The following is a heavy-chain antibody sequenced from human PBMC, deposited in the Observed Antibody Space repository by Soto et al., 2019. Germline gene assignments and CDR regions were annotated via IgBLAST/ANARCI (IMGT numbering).Heavy chain of an antibody. D-gene: IGHD2-2*01. CDR3: ARGYCSSTSCYNWFDP. CDR2: IYYSGST. J-gene: IGHJ5*02. V-gene: IGHV4-30-4*01. Sequence: PSETLSLTCTVSGGSISSGDYYWSWIRQPPGKGLEWIGYIYYSGSTYYNPSPKSRVTISVDTSKNQFSLKLSSVTAADTAVYYCARGYCSSTSCYNWFDPWGQGTLVTVSS. CDR1: GGSISSGDYY.